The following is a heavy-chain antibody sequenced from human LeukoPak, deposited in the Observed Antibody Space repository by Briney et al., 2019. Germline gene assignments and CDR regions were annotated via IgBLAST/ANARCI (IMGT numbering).Heavy chain of an antibody. CDR1: GYTFTSYY. CDR3: ARIYDFWSGHPLFNWFDP. V-gene: IGHV1-2*02. Sequence: GASVKVSCKASGYTFTSYYMHWVRQAPGQGLEWMGWINPNSGGTNYAQKFQGRVTMTRDTSISTAYMELSRLRSDDTAVYYCARIYDFWSGHPLFNWFDPWGQGTLVTVSS. CDR2: INPNSGGT. J-gene: IGHJ5*02. D-gene: IGHD3-3*01.